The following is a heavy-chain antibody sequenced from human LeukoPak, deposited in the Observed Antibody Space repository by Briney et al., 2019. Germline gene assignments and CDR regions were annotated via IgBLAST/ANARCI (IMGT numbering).Heavy chain of an antibody. D-gene: IGHD5-12*01. V-gene: IGHV1-2*02. CDR2: INANMGGT. CDR3: ARVATIAGTGYFYYFDY. J-gene: IGHJ4*02. CDR1: GYSFTGYY. Sequence: ASVNVSRKASGYSFTGYYIHWVRQAPGQGVEWMGWINANMGGTNYAQKFQGRVNMTRDTSITTAYMELSGLRSDDTAVYYCARVATIAGTGYFYYFDYWGQGTVVTVSS.